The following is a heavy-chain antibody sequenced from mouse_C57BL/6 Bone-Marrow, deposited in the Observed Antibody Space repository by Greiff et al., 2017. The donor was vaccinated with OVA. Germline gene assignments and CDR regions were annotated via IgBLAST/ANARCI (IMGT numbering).Heavy chain of an antibody. J-gene: IGHJ3*01. Sequence: ESGPGLVKPSQSLSLTCSVTGYSITSGYYWNWIRQFPGNKLEWMGYISYDGSNNYNTSLKNRISITRDTSKNQFFLKLNSVTTEDTATYYCAREITGAWFAYWGQGTLVTVSA. CDR3: AREITGAWFAY. CDR2: ISYDGSN. D-gene: IGHD4-1*01. CDR1: GYSITSGYY. V-gene: IGHV3-6*01.